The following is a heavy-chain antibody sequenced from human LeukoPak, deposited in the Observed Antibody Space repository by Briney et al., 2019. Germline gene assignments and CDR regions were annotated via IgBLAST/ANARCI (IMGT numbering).Heavy chain of an antibody. D-gene: IGHD1-26*01. V-gene: IGHV4-59*01. CDR2: IYYSGST. Sequence: SETLSLTCTVSGGSISSYYWSWIRQPPGKGLGWIGFIYYSGSTNYNPSLKSRVTISVDTSKNQFSLKLSSVTAADTAVYYCARNRGEIVGAPGYFDYWGQGTLVTVSS. CDR3: ARNRGEIVGAPGYFDY. CDR1: GGSISSYY. J-gene: IGHJ4*02.